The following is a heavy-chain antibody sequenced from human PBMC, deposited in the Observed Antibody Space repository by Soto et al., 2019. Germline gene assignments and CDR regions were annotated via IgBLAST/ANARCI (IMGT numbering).Heavy chain of an antibody. V-gene: IGHV1-69*12. CDR2: IIPVFSTA. CDR1: GGTLSNYG. D-gene: IGHD4-17*01. J-gene: IGHJ6*02. Sequence: QVPLVQSGAEVKKPGSSVKVSCKASGGTLSNYGISWVRQAPGQGLEWMGGIIPVFSTANYAQKFQGRVTITADESTTTVYMDVSSPRADDTAVYCCARGDATKIVVTTYYGMDVWGQGTTVNVSS. CDR3: ARGDATKIVVTTYYGMDV.